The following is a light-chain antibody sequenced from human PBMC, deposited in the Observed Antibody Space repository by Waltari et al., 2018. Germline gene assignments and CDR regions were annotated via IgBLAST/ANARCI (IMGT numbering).Light chain of an antibody. CDR2: WAS. J-gene: IGKJ1*01. CDR3: QQYYRTPPT. V-gene: IGKV4-1*01. Sequence: VVTHSPDSLAVSLGERATLNCQSSQSVLYSSNNKNYLAWYQQKPVQPPKLLIYWASTRQSGVPDRFIGSGSATDFTLTITSLQAEDVAVYYCQQYYRTPPTFGQGTKVVIK. CDR1: QSVLYSSNNKNY.